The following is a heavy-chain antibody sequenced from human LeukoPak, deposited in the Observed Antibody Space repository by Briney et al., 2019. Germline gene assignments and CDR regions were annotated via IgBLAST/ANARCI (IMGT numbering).Heavy chain of an antibody. CDR1: GFTVSSNY. J-gene: IGHJ4*02. CDR2: IKHDESEK. CDR3: ARDRVWGSYRSIDY. Sequence: PGGSLRLSCAASGFTVSSNYMSWVRQAPGKGLEWVANIKHDESEKNYLDSVKGRFTISRDNAQNSLYLQMNGLRVEDTAVYYCARDRVWGSYRSIDYWGQGTLVTVSS. D-gene: IGHD3-16*02. V-gene: IGHV3-7*01.